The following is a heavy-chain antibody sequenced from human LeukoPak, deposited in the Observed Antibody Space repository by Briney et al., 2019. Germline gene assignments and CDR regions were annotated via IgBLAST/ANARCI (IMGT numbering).Heavy chain of an antibody. CDR1: GFTFSNAW. J-gene: IGHJ4*02. D-gene: IGHD3-10*01. Sequence: GGSLRLSCAASGFTFSNAWMSWVRQAPGKGLEWVGRIKSKTDGGTTDYAAPVKGRFTISRDDSKNTLYLQMNSLKTEDTAVYYCTLGNYGSGSYYGYWGQGTLVTVSS. CDR2: IKSKTDGGTT. V-gene: IGHV3-15*01. CDR3: TLGNYGSGSYYGY.